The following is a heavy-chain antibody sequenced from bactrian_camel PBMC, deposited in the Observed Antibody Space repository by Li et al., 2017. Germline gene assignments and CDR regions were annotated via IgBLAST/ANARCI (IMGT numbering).Heavy chain of an antibody. D-gene: IGHD7*01. V-gene: IGHV3S67*01. J-gene: IGHJ4*01. CDR1: GYTFNTY. CDR2: IAMDGRS. Sequence: VQLVESGGGSVEAGGSLRLSCAASGYTFNTYSWFRQAPGQEREAVASIAMDGRSTYADTVKGRFTISKDNAQSTLYLQMNSLKSEDSALYWCATASSDTHGNWLFVDWGQGTQVTVS. CDR3: ATASSDTHGNWLFVD.